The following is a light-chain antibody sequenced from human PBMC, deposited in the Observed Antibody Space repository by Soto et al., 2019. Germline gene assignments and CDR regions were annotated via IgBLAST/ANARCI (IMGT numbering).Light chain of an antibody. Sequence: QSALTQPPSVSGSPGQSVTISCTGISSDLGSYNRVSWYQQPPGTAPKLMIYDVSKRPSGVPDRFSGSKSGNTASLTISGLQAEDEADYYCCSYAGSYGVFGTGTKVTVL. CDR2: DVS. V-gene: IGLV2-18*02. CDR3: CSYAGSYGV. CDR1: SSDLGSYNR. J-gene: IGLJ1*01.